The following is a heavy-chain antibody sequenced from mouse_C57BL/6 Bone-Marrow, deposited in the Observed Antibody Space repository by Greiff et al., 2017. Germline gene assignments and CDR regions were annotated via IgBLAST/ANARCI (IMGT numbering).Heavy chain of an antibody. CDR2: IYPGDGDT. J-gene: IGHJ2*01. CDR1: GYAFSSSW. CDR3: ARGFITTVVDGFDY. Sequence: VQLQQSGPELVKPGASVKISCKASGYAFSSSWMNWVKQRPGKGLEWIGRIYPGDGDTNYNGKFKGKATLTADKSSSTADMQLSSRTSEDSAVYFCARGFITTVVDGFDYWGQGTTLTVSS. D-gene: IGHD1-1*01. V-gene: IGHV1-82*01.